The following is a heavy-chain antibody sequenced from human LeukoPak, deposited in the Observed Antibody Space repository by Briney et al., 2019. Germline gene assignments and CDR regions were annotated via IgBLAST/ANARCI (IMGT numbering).Heavy chain of an antibody. CDR2: ISGSGGST. Sequence: GGSLRLSCAASGFTFSSYAMSWVRQAPGRGLEWVSAISGSGGSTYYADSVKGRFTISRDNSKNTLYLQMNSLRAEDTAVYYCAKDVDPSIAAATGAFDIWGQGTMVTVSS. V-gene: IGHV3-23*01. J-gene: IGHJ3*02. CDR3: AKDVDPSIAAATGAFDI. D-gene: IGHD6-13*01. CDR1: GFTFSSYA.